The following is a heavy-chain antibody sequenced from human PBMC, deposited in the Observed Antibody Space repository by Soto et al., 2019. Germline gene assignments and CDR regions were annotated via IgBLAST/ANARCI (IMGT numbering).Heavy chain of an antibody. CDR3: ARDLRFGELSGYYGMDV. Sequence: QVQLQESGPGLVKPSQTLSLTCTVSGGSISSGGYYWSWIRQHPGKGLEWIGYIYYSGSTYYNPSLESRVTISVDTSKNQFSLKLSSVTAADTAVYYCARDLRFGELSGYYGMDVWGQGTTVTVSS. J-gene: IGHJ6*02. CDR2: IYYSGST. CDR1: GGSISSGGYY. D-gene: IGHD3-10*01. V-gene: IGHV4-31*03.